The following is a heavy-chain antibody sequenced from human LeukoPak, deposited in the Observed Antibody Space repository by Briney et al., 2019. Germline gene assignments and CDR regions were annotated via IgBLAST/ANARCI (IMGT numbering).Heavy chain of an antibody. CDR3: ARSGFFTYYYDISGYHWFDP. CDR1: GSTISSYW. J-gene: IGHJ5*02. CDR2: INSDGRST. D-gene: IGHD3-22*01. V-gene: IGHV3-74*01. Sequence: GGSLRLSCAVSGSTISSYWMHWVRHAPGKGLVWVSGINSDGRSTSYADSVKGRVTISRDNAKNTLYLQINSRRAEDKAVYYCARSGFFTYYYDISGYHWFDPWGQGTLLTLSS.